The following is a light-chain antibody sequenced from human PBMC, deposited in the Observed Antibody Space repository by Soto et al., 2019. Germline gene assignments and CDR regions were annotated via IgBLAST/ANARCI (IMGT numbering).Light chain of an antibody. CDR3: QQYNNWPPT. CDR2: GAS. Sequence: EIVLTQSQATLSFSPGERATLSCRASQSVSSNLAWYQQKPGQAPRLLIYGASTRATGIPARFSGSGSGTEFTLTISSLQSEDFAVYYCQQYNNWPPTFGQGTKVDIK. CDR1: QSVSSN. V-gene: IGKV3-15*01. J-gene: IGKJ1*01.